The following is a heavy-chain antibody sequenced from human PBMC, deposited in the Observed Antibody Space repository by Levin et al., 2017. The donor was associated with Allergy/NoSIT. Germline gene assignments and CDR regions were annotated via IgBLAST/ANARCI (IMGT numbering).Heavy chain of an antibody. Sequence: ETLSLTCAASGILFSSYDMNWVRQAPGKGLEWVSSISAGGNYIYYADSVKGRFTISRDNAKNSLFLQMYSLRAEDTAVYYCAIWAMYHYDRSAFDYFYYAMDVWGQGTTVTVSS. CDR1: GILFSSYD. D-gene: IGHD3-22*01. CDR2: ISAGGNYI. CDR3: AIWAMYHYDRSAFDYFYYAMDV. V-gene: IGHV3-21*01. J-gene: IGHJ6*02.